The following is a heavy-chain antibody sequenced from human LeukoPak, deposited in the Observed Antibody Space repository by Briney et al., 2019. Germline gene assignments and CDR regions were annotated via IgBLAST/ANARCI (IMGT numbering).Heavy chain of an antibody. CDR3: AKHLGYSSGHTDN. V-gene: IGHV3-23*01. Sequence: QPGGSVTLSRAAYASSFGNKAMRWVRRAPGKGLEWVSAISGSTSSTYYADSVKGRFTISRDNSKNTLSLQLNSLRAEDTAIYYCAKHLGYSSGHTDNCGHGTLVTVSS. D-gene: IGHD6-19*01. CDR1: ASSFGNKA. CDR2: ISGSTSST. J-gene: IGHJ4*03.